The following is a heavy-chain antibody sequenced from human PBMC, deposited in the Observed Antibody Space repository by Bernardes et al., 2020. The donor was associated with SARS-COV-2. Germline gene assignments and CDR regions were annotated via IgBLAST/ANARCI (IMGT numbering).Heavy chain of an antibody. CDR1: GFTFSSYA. Sequence: GGSLRLSCAASGFTFSSYAMSWVRQAPGKGLEWVSAISGSGGSTYYADSVKGRFTISRDNSKNTLYLQMNSLRAEDTAVYYCAKEGRDPVTEENWFDPWGQGTLVTVSS. J-gene: IGHJ5*02. CDR2: ISGSGGST. D-gene: IGHD5-18*01. V-gene: IGHV3-23*01. CDR3: AKEGRDPVTEENWFDP.